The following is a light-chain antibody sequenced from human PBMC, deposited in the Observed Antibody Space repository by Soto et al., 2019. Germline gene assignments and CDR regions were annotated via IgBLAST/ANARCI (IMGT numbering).Light chain of an antibody. J-gene: IGLJ1*01. Sequence: QSALTQPASVSGSPRQSITISCTGTSSNIGDNPVNWYQQLPGAAPKLLIYINDQRPSGVPDRFSGSKSGTSASLAISGLQPEDEADYYCAAWDDSLNALFGTGTKVTVL. CDR1: SSNIGDNP. V-gene: IGLV1-44*01. CDR2: IND. CDR3: AAWDDSLNAL.